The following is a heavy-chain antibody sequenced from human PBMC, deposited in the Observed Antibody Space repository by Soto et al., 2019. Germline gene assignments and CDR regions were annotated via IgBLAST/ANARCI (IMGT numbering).Heavy chain of an antibody. CDR1: GFSLSTSGVG. CDR2: IYWDEDK. V-gene: IGHV2-5*02. CDR3: AHSPVGTEWGDYFDY. J-gene: IGHJ4*02. D-gene: IGHD3-3*01. Sequence: QITLKESGPPLVKPTQPLTLTCTFSGFSLSTSGVGVGWIRQPPGKPLEWLALIYWDEDKRYSPSLKSRLTITKDTSKNQVVLTMTNMDPVDTATYYCAHSPVGTEWGDYFDYWGQGTLVTVSS.